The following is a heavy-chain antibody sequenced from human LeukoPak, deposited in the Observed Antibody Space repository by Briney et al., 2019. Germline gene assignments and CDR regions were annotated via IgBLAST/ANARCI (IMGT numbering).Heavy chain of an antibody. D-gene: IGHD6-19*01. CDR3: AREGTVAGLYYYYGMDV. CDR2: ISGSGGST. CDR1: GFTFSSYA. Sequence: GGSLRLSCAASGFTFSSYAMSWVRQAPGKGLEWVSAISGSGGSTYYADSVKGRFTISRDNSKNTLYLQMNSLRAEDTAVYYCAREGTVAGLYYYYGMDVWGQGTTVTVSS. V-gene: IGHV3-23*01. J-gene: IGHJ6*02.